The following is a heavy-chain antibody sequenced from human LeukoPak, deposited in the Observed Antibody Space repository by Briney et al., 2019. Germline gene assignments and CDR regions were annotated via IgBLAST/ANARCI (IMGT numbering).Heavy chain of an antibody. CDR3: AKDRAIAAAGTRWAPSFDY. CDR2: ISGSGGST. J-gene: IGHJ4*02. D-gene: IGHD6-13*01. V-gene: IGHV3-23*01. Sequence: PGGSLRLSCAASGFTFSSYAMSWVRQAPGKGLEWVSAISGSGGSTYYADSVKGRFTISRDNSKNTLYQQMNSLRAEDTAVYYCAKDRAIAAAGTRWAPSFDYWGQGTLVTASS. CDR1: GFTFSSYA.